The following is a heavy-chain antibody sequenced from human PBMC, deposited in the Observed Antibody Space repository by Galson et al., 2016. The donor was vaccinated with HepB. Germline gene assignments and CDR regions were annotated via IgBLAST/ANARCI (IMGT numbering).Heavy chain of an antibody. V-gene: IGHV3-23*01. CDR2: ISGSGGST. CDR1: GFTFSNYD. D-gene: IGHD2-15*01. J-gene: IGHJ6*02. CDR3: AKDSPYWVPLGHYYGMDV. Sequence: SLRLSCAASGFTFSNYDMTWVRQAPGKGLEWVSTISGSGGSTDYADSVKGRFTISRDNSKNTLYLQMNSLRAEDTAVYYCAKDSPYWVPLGHYYGMDVWGQGTTVTVSS.